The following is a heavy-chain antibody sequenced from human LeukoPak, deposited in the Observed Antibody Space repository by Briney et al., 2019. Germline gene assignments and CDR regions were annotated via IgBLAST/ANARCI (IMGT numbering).Heavy chain of an antibody. CDR2: IVPTGGDT. J-gene: IGHJ4*02. CDR3: AKTGGRSWYMDF. V-gene: IGHV3-23*01. Sequence: GGSLRLSCAASGFTFSTYAMSWVRQAPGKGLEWVSAIVPTGGDTYYADSVRGRFTISRDNSKNTLYLQTTSLRVEDTAAYFCAKTGGRSWYMDFWGPGTLVTVSS. CDR1: GFTFSTYA. D-gene: IGHD6-13*01.